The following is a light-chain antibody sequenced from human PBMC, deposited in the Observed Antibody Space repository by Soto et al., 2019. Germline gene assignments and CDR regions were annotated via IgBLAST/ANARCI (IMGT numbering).Light chain of an antibody. CDR1: SGHSSYA. CDR3: QTWGTGIWV. J-gene: IGLJ3*02. Sequence: QPVLTQSPSASASLGASVKLTCTLSSGHSSYAIAWLQQQPEKGPRFLMKLNSDGSHNKGGGIPDRFSGSSSGTERYLTISSLQSEDEADYYCQTWGTGIWVFGGGTKVTVL. V-gene: IGLV4-69*01. CDR2: LNSDGSH.